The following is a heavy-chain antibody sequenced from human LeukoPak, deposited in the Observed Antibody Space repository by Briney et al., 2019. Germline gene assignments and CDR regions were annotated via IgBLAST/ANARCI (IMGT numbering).Heavy chain of an antibody. D-gene: IGHD3-22*01. CDR3: ARGLYYYDSSGCGY. J-gene: IGHJ4*02. CDR2: IRFNGNDI. CDR1: GFTFSTYG. V-gene: IGHV3-30*02. Sequence: GGSLRLSCAASGFTFSTYGMHWVRQAPGKGLEWVAFIRFNGNDIYYRDSVRGRFTISRDNAKNSLYLQMNSLRAEDTAVYYCARGLYYYDSSGCGYWGQGTLVTVSS.